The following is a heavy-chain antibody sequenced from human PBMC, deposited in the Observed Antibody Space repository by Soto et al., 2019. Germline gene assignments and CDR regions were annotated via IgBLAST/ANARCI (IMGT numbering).Heavy chain of an antibody. CDR2: IYYSGST. Sequence: PSETLSLTCTVSGGSISSYYWSWIRQPPGKGLEWIGYIYYSGSTNYNPSLKSRVTISVDTSKNQFSLKLSSVTAADTAVYYCARDLDHGDYFDYWGQGTLVTVSS. CDR3: ARDLDHGDYFDY. V-gene: IGHV4-59*01. J-gene: IGHJ4*02. D-gene: IGHD4-17*01. CDR1: GGSISSYY.